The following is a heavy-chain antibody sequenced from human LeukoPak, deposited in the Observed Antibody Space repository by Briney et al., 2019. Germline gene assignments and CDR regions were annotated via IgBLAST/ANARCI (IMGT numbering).Heavy chain of an antibody. V-gene: IGHV1-2*02. Sequence: GASVKVSCKASGYTFTGYYMHWVRQAPGQGLEWLGWINPNSGGTNYAQKFQGRVTMTRDTSISTAYMELSRLRSDDTAVYYCAREALLYCSSTSCRNGYYYYMDVWGKGTTVTVSS. D-gene: IGHD2-2*01. J-gene: IGHJ6*03. CDR3: AREALLYCSSTSCRNGYYYYMDV. CDR1: GYTFTGYY. CDR2: INPNSGGT.